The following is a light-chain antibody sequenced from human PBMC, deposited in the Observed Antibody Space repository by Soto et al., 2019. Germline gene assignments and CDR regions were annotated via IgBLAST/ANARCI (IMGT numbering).Light chain of an antibody. CDR1: QSVSSSY. V-gene: IGKV3-20*01. J-gene: IGKJ4*01. CDR2: GAS. CDR3: QQYGSSPLT. Sequence: IVLRQSPGTLSLSPGERATRSCRASQSVSSSYLAWYQQKPGQAPRLLIYGASSRATGIPDRFSGSGSGTDFTLTISRLEPEDSAVYYCQQYGSSPLTFGGGTKWIS.